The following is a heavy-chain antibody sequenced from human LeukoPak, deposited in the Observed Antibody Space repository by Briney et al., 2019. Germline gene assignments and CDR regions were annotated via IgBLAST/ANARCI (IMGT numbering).Heavy chain of an antibody. J-gene: IGHJ3*02. V-gene: IGHV4-39*07. CDR1: GGSISSSSYY. Sequence: SETLSLTCTVSGGSISSSSYYWGWIRQPPGKGLEWIGSIYLSVSTYYNPSLKSRVTIAVETSKNQFSLKLSSVTAADKAVYYCARSCRILDIVATIRARLGGNGFDIWGQGTMVTVSS. D-gene: IGHD5-12*01. CDR2: IYLSVST. CDR3: ARSCRILDIVATIRARLGGNGFDI.